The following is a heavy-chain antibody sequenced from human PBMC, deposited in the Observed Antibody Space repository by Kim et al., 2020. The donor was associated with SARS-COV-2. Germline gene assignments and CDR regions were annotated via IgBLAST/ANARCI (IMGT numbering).Heavy chain of an antibody. J-gene: IGHJ5*02. V-gene: IGHV3-30*02. D-gene: IGHD6-13*01. Sequence: DSVKGRFTSSRDNSKNTLYLQMNSLRAEDTAVYYCAKDRVAAAGNRWFDPWGQGTLVTVSS. CDR3: AKDRVAAAGNRWFDP.